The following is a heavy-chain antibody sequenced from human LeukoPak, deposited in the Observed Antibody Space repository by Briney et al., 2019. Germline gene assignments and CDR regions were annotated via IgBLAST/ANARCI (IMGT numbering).Heavy chain of an antibody. Sequence: GGSLRLSCAASGFTFGSYSMTWVRQAPGKGLEWVSSISTSSSYIYYADSMKGRFTISRDNAKNSLYLQVNSLRAEDTAVYYCARDSSSWYYFDYWGQGTLVTVSS. J-gene: IGHJ4*02. CDR3: ARDSSSWYYFDY. V-gene: IGHV3-21*01. CDR2: ISTSSSYI. D-gene: IGHD6-13*01. CDR1: GFTFGSYS.